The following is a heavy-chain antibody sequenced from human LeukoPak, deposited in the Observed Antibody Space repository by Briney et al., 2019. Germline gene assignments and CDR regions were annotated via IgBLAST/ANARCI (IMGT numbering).Heavy chain of an antibody. Sequence: GGSLRLSCAASGFTFSSYAMHWVRQAPGKGLEWVAVISYDGSNKYYADSVKGRFTISRDNSKNTLYLQMNSLRAEDAAVYYCATDGSDPWGQGTLVTVSS. CDR2: ISYDGSNK. CDR1: GFTFSSYA. J-gene: IGHJ5*02. CDR3: ATDGSDP. V-gene: IGHV3-30-3*01.